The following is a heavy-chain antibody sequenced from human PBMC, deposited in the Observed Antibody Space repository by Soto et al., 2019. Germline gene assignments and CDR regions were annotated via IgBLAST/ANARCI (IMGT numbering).Heavy chain of an antibody. CDR2: IYYSGST. Sequence: SETLSLTCTVSGGSISSYYWSWIRQPPGKGLERIGYIYYSGSTNYNPSLKSRVTISVDTSKNQFSLKLSSVTAADTAVYYCARDSPQVAGRGSGEGYYYYYGMDVWGQGTTVTVSS. V-gene: IGHV4-59*01. CDR1: GGSISSYY. J-gene: IGHJ6*02. CDR3: ARDSPQVAGRGSGEGYYYYYGMDV. D-gene: IGHD6-19*01.